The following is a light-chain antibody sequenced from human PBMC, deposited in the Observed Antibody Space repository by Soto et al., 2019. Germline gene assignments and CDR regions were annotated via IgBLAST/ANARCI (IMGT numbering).Light chain of an antibody. Sequence: QSALTQPASVSGSPGQSITISCTGPSSDVAVYNYVSWYQQHPGKAPKLMIYDVTNRPSGVSDRFSGSKSANTASASLTISGLQAEDEADYYCSSYASTNTLVLFGGGTKLTVL. V-gene: IGLV2-14*01. CDR3: SSYASTNTLVL. CDR2: DVT. J-gene: IGLJ2*01. CDR1: SSDVAVYNY.